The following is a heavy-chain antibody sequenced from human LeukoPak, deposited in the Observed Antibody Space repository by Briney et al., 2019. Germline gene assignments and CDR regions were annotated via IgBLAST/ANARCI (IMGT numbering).Heavy chain of an antibody. CDR1: GGSISSGGYY. Sequence: SETLSLTCTVSGGSISSGGYYWSWIRQHPGKGLEWIGYIYYSGSTYYNPSLKSRVTISVDTSKNQFSLKLSSVTAADTAVYYCARDRNGYNYYDYWGQGTLVTVSS. CDR2: IYYSGST. CDR3: ARDRNGYNYYDY. V-gene: IGHV4-31*03. J-gene: IGHJ4*02. D-gene: IGHD5-24*01.